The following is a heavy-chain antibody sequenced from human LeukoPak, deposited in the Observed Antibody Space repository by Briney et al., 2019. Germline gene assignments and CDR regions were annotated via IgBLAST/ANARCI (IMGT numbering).Heavy chain of an antibody. Sequence: SETLSLTCTVSGGSIRSYYWVWIRQPPGKGLEWIGYIYYSGSTDCNPSLKSRVTISVDTSKNQFSLKMSSVTAADTAVYYCARAPNGFGAFDIWGPGTMVTVSS. D-gene: IGHD2-8*01. V-gene: IGHV4-59*01. CDR2: IYYSGST. J-gene: IGHJ3*02. CDR3: ARAPNGFGAFDI. CDR1: GGSIRSYY.